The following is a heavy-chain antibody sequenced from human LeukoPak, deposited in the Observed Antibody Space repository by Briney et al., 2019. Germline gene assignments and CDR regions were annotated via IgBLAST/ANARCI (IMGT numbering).Heavy chain of an antibody. V-gene: IGHV4-4*07. J-gene: IGHJ4*02. CDR3: ARTGKGYSSLTPDFDY. D-gene: IGHD5-18*01. CDR2: IYTSGST. CDR1: GGSISSYY. Sequence: PSETLSLTCTVSGGSISSYYWSRIRQPAGKGLEWIGRIYTSGSTNYNPSLKSRVTMSVDTSKNQFSLKLSSVTAADTAVYYCARTGKGYSSLTPDFDYWGQGTLVTVSS.